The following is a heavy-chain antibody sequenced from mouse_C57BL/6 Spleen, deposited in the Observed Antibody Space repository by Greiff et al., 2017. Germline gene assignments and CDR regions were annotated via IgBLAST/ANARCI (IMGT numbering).Heavy chain of an antibody. D-gene: IGHD2-3*01. V-gene: IGHV1-4*01. J-gene: IGHJ3*01. Sequence: QVQLQQSGAELARPGASVKMSCKASGYTFTSYTMHWVKQRPGQGLEWIGYINPSSGYTKYNQKFKDKATLTADKSSSTAYMQLSSLTSEDSAVYYCARSGDDGYYPFAYRGQGTLVTVAA. CDR1: GYTFTSYT. CDR2: INPSSGYT. CDR3: ARSGDDGYYPFAY.